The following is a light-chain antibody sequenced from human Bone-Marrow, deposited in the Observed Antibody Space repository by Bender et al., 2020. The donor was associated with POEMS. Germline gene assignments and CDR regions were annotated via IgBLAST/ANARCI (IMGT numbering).Light chain of an antibody. Sequence: QSVLTPPPSVSGAPGQRVTISCTGSSSNTGSGYDINWYQHLPGTAPKLLIYGYNNRPSGVPDRFSGSKSGTSASLAITGLQAEDEGDYYCSSYGGSNNFGVLFGGGTRLTVL. J-gene: IGLJ2*01. V-gene: IGLV1-40*01. CDR2: GYN. CDR1: SSNTGSGYD. CDR3: SSYGGSNNFGVL.